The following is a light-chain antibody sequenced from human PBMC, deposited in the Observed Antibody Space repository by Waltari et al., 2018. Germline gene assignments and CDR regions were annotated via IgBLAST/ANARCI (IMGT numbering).Light chain of an antibody. J-gene: IGKJ4*01. CDR2: WAS. V-gene: IGKV4-1*01. CDR1: QSVLYNSNNKNY. Sequence: DIVMTQSPDSLAVSLGERATVNCQSSQSVLYNSNNKNYLAWYQQKPGQPPKLLIYWASARESGVPDRFSGSGSGTDFTLTISSLQAEDVAVYYCQQYYSIPLAFGGGTKVEIK. CDR3: QQYYSIPLA.